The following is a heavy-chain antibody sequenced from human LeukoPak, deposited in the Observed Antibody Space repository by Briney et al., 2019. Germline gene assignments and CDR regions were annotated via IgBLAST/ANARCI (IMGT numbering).Heavy chain of an antibody. CDR3: ARATSYYDNSASGY. CDR2: ISFDGTNT. D-gene: IGHD3-16*01. V-gene: IGHV3-30*03. CDR1: GFTFNVYG. Sequence: GGSLRLSCAASGFTFNVYGMHWVRQAPGKGLEWLAFISFDGTNTYYADSVKGRFTISRDNSKYTVNLQMSSLSADDMAVYFCARATSYYDNSASGYWSQGTLVTVSS. J-gene: IGHJ4*02.